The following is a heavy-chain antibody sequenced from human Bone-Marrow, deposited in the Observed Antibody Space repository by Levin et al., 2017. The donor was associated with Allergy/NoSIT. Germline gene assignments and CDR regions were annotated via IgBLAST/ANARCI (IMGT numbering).Heavy chain of an antibody. CDR2: IYSVGTT. V-gene: IGHV3-53*01. CDR1: GFTVSNNY. D-gene: IGHD3-16*01. CDR3: AGGPSGVRG. Sequence: GESLKISCAVSGFTVSNNYMSWVRQAPGAGLEWVSLIYSVGTTYYADSVKGRFTISRDNSRNTLYLQMNSLRAEDTAVYYCAGGPSGVRGWGQGTLVTVSS. J-gene: IGHJ4*02.